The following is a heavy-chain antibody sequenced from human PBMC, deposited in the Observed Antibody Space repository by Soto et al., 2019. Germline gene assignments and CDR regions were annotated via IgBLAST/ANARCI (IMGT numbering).Heavy chain of an antibody. J-gene: IGHJ4*02. CDR3: ARDGYNRGGFDY. V-gene: IGHV3-30-3*01. CDR2: ISFDGANT. CDR1: GFSFGSYA. D-gene: IGHD6-25*01. Sequence: VQLWESGGGLVQPGGSLRLSCAASGFSFGSYALSWVRQAPGKGLEWVAVISFDGANTFYADSVKGRFTISRDISRDTLYLQMSRLRVEDTAVYYCARDGYNRGGFDYWGQGTLVSVSS.